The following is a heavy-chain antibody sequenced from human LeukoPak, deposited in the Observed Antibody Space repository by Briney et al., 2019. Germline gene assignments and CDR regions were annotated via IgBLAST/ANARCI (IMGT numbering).Heavy chain of an antibody. D-gene: IGHD2-2*02. V-gene: IGHV1-46*01. J-gene: IGHJ6*02. CDR2: INPTGGSA. Sequence: ASVTVSCKASGYTFTSFYMHWVRQAPGQGLEWLGIINPTGGSASSAQKFQGRVTLTRDTSTSTVYMELSSLRSEDTAVYYCARPSFHCSSTSCYTGYGMDVWGQGTTVTVSS. CDR1: GYTFTSFY. CDR3: ARPSFHCSSTSCYTGYGMDV.